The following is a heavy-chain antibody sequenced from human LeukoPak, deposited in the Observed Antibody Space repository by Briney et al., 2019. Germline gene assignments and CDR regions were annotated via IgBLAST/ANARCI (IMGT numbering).Heavy chain of an antibody. D-gene: IGHD4-17*01. CDR2: IYYSGST. CDR1: GGSISSSSYY. J-gene: IGHJ4*02. Sequence: PSEALSLTCTVSGGSISSSSYYWGWIRQPPGKGLEWIGSIYYSGSTYYNPSLKSRVTISVDTSKNQFSLKLSSVTAADTAVYYCARHHHDYGDYVDYWGQGTLVTVSS. CDR3: ARHHHDYGDYVDY. V-gene: IGHV4-39*01.